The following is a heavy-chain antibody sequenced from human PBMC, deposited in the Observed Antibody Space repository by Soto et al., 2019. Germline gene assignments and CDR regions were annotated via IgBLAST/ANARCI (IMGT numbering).Heavy chain of an antibody. D-gene: IGHD4-4*01. Sequence: GGSLRLSCAASGFSFSDYYMSWIRQAPGKGLEWVSSITSSGSNTYYADSVKGRFTISRDSAKNTLYLQMNSLRAEDTAVYYCARGTTSNSPPTWGQGTLVTVSS. CDR1: GFSFSDYY. CDR2: ITSSGSNT. CDR3: ARGTTSNSPPT. J-gene: IGHJ5*02. V-gene: IGHV3-11*01.